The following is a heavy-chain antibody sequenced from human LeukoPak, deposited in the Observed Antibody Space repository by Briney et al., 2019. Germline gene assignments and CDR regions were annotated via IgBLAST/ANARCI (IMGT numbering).Heavy chain of an antibody. J-gene: IGHJ4*02. CDR3: AKESGSFD. CDR1: GFTFSRFA. Sequence: GGSLRLSRAAPGFTFSRFALPRGRQAPGKGLEWVAVISYDGSNKYYADSVKGRFTISRDNSKRTLFLQMNSLRAEDTAVYYCAKESGSFDWGQGTLVTVSS. V-gene: IGHV3-30-3*01. D-gene: IGHD5-12*01. CDR2: ISYDGSNK.